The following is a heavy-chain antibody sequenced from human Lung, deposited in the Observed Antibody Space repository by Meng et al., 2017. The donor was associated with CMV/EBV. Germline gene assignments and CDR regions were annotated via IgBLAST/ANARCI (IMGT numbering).Heavy chain of an antibody. CDR2: IYSGGSST. CDR1: GFTFSSYA. CDR3: AKEYDFWSGSDHYYYYYGMDV. V-gene: IGHV3-23*03. Sequence: GGSXRLXXAASGFTFSSYAMSWVRQAPGKGLEWVSVIYSGGSSTYYADSVKGRFTISRDNSKNTLYLQMNSLRAEDTAVYYCAKEYDFWSGSDHYYYYYGMDVWGQGTXVTVSS. D-gene: IGHD3-3*01. J-gene: IGHJ6*02.